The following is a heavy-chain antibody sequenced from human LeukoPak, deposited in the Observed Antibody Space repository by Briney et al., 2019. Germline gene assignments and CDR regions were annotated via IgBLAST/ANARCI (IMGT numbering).Heavy chain of an antibody. CDR3: ASLNWNRRYGMDV. Sequence: AETLSLTCAVYGGSFSGYYWSWIRQPPGKGLEWIGEINHSGSTNYNPSLKSRVTISVDTSKNQFSLKLSSVTAADTAVYYCASLNWNRRYGMDVWGQGTKVTVSS. CDR2: INHSGST. CDR1: GGSFSGYY. V-gene: IGHV4-34*01. D-gene: IGHD1-20*01. J-gene: IGHJ6*02.